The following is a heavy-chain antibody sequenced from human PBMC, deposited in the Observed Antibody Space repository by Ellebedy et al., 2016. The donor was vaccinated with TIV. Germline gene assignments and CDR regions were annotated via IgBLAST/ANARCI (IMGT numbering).Heavy chain of an antibody. J-gene: IGHJ4*02. CDR1: GYTFSKYY. CDR2: LDARVGST. Sequence: ASVKVSCKTSGYTFSKYYFHWIRQAPGRGLEWMGVLDARVGSTIYAQSLQGRVTVTRDTSTRTVYMELRSLRFEGTAVYYCASVPSAGADFWGQGTLVTVSS. D-gene: IGHD4-17*01. V-gene: IGHV1-46*01. CDR3: ASVPSAGADF.